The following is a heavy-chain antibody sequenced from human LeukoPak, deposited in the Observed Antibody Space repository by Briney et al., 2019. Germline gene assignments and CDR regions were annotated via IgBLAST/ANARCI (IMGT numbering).Heavy chain of an antibody. Sequence: KPSETLSLTCTVSGGSISSSSYYWGWIRQPPGKGLEWIGSIYYSGSTYYNPSLKSRVTISVDTSKNQFSLKLSSVTAADTAVYYCASIWELLPRSHFDYWGQGTLVTVSS. V-gene: IGHV4-39*07. D-gene: IGHD1-26*01. J-gene: IGHJ4*02. CDR3: ASIWELLPRSHFDY. CDR2: IYYSGST. CDR1: GGSISSSSYY.